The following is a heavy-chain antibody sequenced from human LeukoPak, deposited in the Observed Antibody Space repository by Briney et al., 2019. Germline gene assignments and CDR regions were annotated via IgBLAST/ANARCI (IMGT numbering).Heavy chain of an antibody. D-gene: IGHD3-16*01. CDR2: INHSGST. J-gene: IGHJ4*02. CDR3: ARVRGNRGNNFDY. CDR1: GGSFSGYY. V-gene: IGHV4-34*01. Sequence: SETLSLTCAVYGGSFSGYYWSWIRQPPGKGLEWIGEINHSGSTNYNPSLKSRVTISVDTSKNQFSLKLSSVTAADTAVYYCARVRGNRGNNFDYWGQGTRVTVPS.